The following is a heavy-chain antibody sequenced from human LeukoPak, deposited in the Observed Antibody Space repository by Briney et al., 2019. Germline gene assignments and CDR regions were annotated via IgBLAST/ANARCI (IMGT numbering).Heavy chain of an antibody. D-gene: IGHD3-16*02. J-gene: IGHJ3*02. V-gene: IGHV4-4*07. CDR1: GGSISSYY. CDR3: ARAGWGSYRSNDAFDI. CDR2: IYTSGST. Sequence: ASETLSLTCTVSGGSISSYYWSWIRQPAGKGLEWIGRIYTSGSTNYNPSPKSRVTMSVDTSKNQFSLKLSSVTAADTAVYYCARAGWGSYRSNDAFDIWGQGTMVTVSS.